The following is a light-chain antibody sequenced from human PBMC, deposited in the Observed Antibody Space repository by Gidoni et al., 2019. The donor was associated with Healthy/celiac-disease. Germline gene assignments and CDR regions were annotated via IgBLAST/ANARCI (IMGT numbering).Light chain of an antibody. CDR1: QGISSH. J-gene: IGKJ5*01. CDR3: QHLATLIT. V-gene: IGKV1-9*01. CDR2: GAY. Sequence: DIQLTQSPSFLSASVGDRVTITCRASQGISSHIAWYQQTLGEAPKLLIFGAYTLQSGAPSRFSGSGSGTEFTLTISRLQPEDFATYYCQHLATLITFGQGTRLDIK.